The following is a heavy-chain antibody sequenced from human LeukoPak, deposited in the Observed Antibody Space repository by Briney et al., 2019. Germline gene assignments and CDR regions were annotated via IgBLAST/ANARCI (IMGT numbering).Heavy chain of an antibody. Sequence: PGRSLRLSCAASGFTFSSYGMHWVRQAPGKGLDWVAVIWYDGSNKYYADSVKGRFTISRDNSKNTLYLQMNSLRAEDTAVYYCAKDSVYYDSSPGYWGQGTLVTVSS. D-gene: IGHD3-22*01. V-gene: IGHV3-33*06. CDR2: IWYDGSNK. CDR1: GFTFSSYG. CDR3: AKDSVYYDSSPGY. J-gene: IGHJ4*02.